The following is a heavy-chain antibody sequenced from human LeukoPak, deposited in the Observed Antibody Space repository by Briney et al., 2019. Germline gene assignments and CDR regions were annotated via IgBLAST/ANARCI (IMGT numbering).Heavy chain of an antibody. J-gene: IGHJ4*02. V-gene: IGHV4-39*01. CDR2: INYSGST. Sequence: SETLSLTCTVSGGSISSSSYYWGWIRQPPGKGLEWIGSINYSGSTYYNPSLKSRVTISVDTSKNQFSLKMSSVTAADTAVYYCARHIWVGYSSGWLSDWGQGTLVTVSS. D-gene: IGHD6-19*01. CDR1: GGSISSSSYY. CDR3: ARHIWVGYSSGWLSD.